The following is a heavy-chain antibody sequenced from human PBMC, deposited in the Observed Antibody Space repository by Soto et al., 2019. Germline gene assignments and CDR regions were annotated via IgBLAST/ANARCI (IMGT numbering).Heavy chain of an antibody. V-gene: IGHV3-66*01. Sequence: PGGSLRLSCAASGFTVSSNYMSWVRQAPGKGLEWVSVIYSGGSTYYADSVKGRFTISRDNSKNTLYLQMNSLRAEDTAVYYCARDRSDYDFWSGSSQDYYYYYMDVWGKGTTVTVSS. CDR2: IYSGGST. J-gene: IGHJ6*03. CDR3: ARDRSDYDFWSGSSQDYYYYYMDV. CDR1: GFTVSSNY. D-gene: IGHD3-3*01.